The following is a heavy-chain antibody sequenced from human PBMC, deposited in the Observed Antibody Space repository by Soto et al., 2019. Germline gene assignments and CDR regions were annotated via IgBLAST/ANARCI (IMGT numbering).Heavy chain of an antibody. Sequence: GGSLRLSCAAYGFTFSSYGMHWVRQAPGKGLEWVAVIWYDGSNKYYADSVKGRFTISRDNSKNTLYLQMNSLRAEDTAVYYCARGYCSSTSCYSRFYYYYGMDVWGQGTTVTVSS. V-gene: IGHV3-33*01. CDR1: GFTFSSYG. CDR2: IWYDGSNK. CDR3: ARGYCSSTSCYSRFYYYYGMDV. D-gene: IGHD2-2*01. J-gene: IGHJ6*02.